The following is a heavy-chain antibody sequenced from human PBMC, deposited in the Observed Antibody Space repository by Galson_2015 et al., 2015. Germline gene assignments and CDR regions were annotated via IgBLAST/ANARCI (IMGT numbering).Heavy chain of an antibody. V-gene: IGHV3-74*01. J-gene: IGHJ5*02. CDR1: GFTFSTYW. CDR2: IDDDGSST. CDR3: ARGERYCTGGECSNWFDP. D-gene: IGHD2-8*02. Sequence: SLRLSCAASGFTFSTYWMHWVRQGPGKGLVWVSRIDDDGSSTNYADSVKGRFTISRDNAKNTLYLQMNSLRADDTAVYYCARGERYCTGGECSNWFDPWGQGTLVTVSS.